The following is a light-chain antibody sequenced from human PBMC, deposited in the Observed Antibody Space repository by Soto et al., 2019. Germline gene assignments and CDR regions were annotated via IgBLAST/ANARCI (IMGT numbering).Light chain of an antibody. CDR3: QQRSDWPLT. CDR1: QSVSNY. J-gene: IGKJ4*01. V-gene: IGKV3-11*01. CDR2: DAS. Sequence: EIVLTQSPATLSLSPGERATLSCWASQSVSNYLAWYQQKPGQAPRLLIYDASNRATGIPVRFSGSGSGTAFTLTITSLEPGDFAVYYCQQRSDWPLTFGGGTKVEIK.